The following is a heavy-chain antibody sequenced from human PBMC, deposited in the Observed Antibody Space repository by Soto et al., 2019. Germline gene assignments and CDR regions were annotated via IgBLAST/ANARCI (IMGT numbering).Heavy chain of an antibody. J-gene: IGHJ6*02. CDR1: GGSVNSAGYS. CDR2: IYHSGST. CDR3: ARDNGVAVAGSGYYYGMDV. V-gene: IGHV4-30-2*01. D-gene: IGHD6-19*01. Sequence: SETLSLTCVVSGGSVNSAGYSWSWIRQPPGKGLEWIGYIYHSGSTYYNPSLKSRVTISLDRSNNHFSLKLSSVTAADTAVYYCARDNGVAVAGSGYYYGMDVWGQGTTVTSP.